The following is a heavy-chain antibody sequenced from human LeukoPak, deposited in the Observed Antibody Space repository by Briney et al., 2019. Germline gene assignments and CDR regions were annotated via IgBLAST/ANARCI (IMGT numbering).Heavy chain of an antibody. CDR1: GFPFSNHA. Sequence: GGSLRLSCAASGFPFSNHAMSWVRQPPGKGLEWVSAISKGNTDYADSVRGRFTISRDDSKNMVYLQMNSLRDEDTALYYCVREAGYCASVCLKSNWFDPWGEGTLVTVSS. CDR2: ISKGNT. CDR3: VREAGYCASVCLKSNWFDP. D-gene: IGHD2-21*02. J-gene: IGHJ5*02. V-gene: IGHV3-23*01.